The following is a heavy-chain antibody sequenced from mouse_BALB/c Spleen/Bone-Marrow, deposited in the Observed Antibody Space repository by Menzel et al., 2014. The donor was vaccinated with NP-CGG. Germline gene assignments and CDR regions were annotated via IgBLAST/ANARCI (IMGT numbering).Heavy chain of an antibody. CDR2: IRNKAYDYTT. CDR1: GFTFTDSY. J-gene: IGHJ4*01. V-gene: IGHV7-3*02. Sequence: EVQGVESGGGLVQPGGSLILSCTTSGFTFTDSYMSWVRQPPGKALEWLGFIRNKAYDYTTEYSASVKGRFTISRDSSQSILYLQMNTLRPEDSATYYCARFPMDYWGQGTSVTVSS. CDR3: ARFPMDY.